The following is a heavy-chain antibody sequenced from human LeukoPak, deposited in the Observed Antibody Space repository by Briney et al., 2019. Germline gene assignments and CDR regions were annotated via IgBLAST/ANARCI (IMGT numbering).Heavy chain of an antibody. Sequence: SETLSLTCTVSGGSISSGSYYWSWIRQPAGKGLEWIGHIYTSGSTNYNPSLKSRVTISVDTSKNQFSLKLSSVTAADTAVYYCAGDNGSGSLFDYWGQGTLVTVSS. V-gene: IGHV4-61*09. CDR1: GGSISSGSYY. CDR3: AGDNGSGSLFDY. D-gene: IGHD3-10*01. J-gene: IGHJ4*02. CDR2: IYTSGST.